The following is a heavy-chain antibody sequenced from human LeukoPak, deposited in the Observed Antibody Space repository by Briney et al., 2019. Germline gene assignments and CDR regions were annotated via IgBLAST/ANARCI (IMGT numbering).Heavy chain of an antibody. J-gene: IGHJ4*02. CDR3: VRGGESGIFYFVY. CDR2: ISVNGATR. CDR1: GFSFSNYE. D-gene: IGHD2-15*01. V-gene: IGHV3-48*03. Sequence: PGGSLTPSCPASGFSFSNYEMNWVRQPPGKGLEWVSYISVNGATRYYADYVKGRFTISREKTEKSLYLQMNSLRGEETASYYCVRGGESGIFYFVYCGQGALVTVSS.